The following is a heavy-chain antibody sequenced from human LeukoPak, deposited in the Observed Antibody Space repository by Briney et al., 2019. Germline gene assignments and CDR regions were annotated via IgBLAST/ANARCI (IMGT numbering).Heavy chain of an antibody. Sequence: GGSLRLSCAASGFTLSNAWMHWVRQAPGKGPVWVSRINSDGTSTSYANSVKGRFTISRDDSKNTLHLQMNSLRDEDTAVYYCARDKGYSSGWPFDYWGQGTLVTVSS. D-gene: IGHD6-19*01. CDR1: GFTLSNAW. J-gene: IGHJ4*02. V-gene: IGHV3-74*01. CDR2: INSDGTST. CDR3: ARDKGYSSGWPFDY.